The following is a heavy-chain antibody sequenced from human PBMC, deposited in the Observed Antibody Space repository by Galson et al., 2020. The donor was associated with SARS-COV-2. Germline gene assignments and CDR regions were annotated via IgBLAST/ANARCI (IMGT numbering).Heavy chain of an antibody. CDR1: GGSFSGYY. D-gene: IGHD6-19*01. CDR2: INHSGST. CDR3: ARGGWYRADWYFDL. V-gene: IGHV4-34*01. Sequence: SETLSLTCAVYGGSFSGYYWSWIRQPPGKGLEWIGEINHSGSTNYNPSLKSRVTISVDTSKNQFSLKLSSVTAADTAVYYCARGGWYRADWYFDLWGRGTLVTVSS. J-gene: IGHJ2*01.